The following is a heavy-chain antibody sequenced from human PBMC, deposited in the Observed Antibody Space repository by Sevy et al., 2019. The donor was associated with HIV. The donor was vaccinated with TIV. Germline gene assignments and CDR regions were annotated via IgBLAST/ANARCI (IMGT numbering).Heavy chain of an antibody. Sequence: GGSLRLSCAASGFSSNYMSWVRQAPGKGPEWVSVIHSGGKISYADSVQGRFTISRDNSKNTLYLQMNSLRDEETAVYYCAREDIVLGEDNYYGIDVWGQGTTVTVSS. CDR3: AREDIVLGEDNYYGIDV. CDR2: IHSGGKI. V-gene: IGHV3-53*01. CDR1: GFSSNY. D-gene: IGHD2-15*01. J-gene: IGHJ6*02.